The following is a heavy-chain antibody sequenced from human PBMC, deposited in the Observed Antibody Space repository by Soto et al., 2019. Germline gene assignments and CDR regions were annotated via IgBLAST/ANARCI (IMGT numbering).Heavy chain of an antibody. D-gene: IGHD3-22*01. CDR2: IDISGSTI. CDR1: GFSFSDYY. CDR3: AREGLYDISGSSDY. V-gene: IGHV3-11*01. Sequence: PGGSLRLSCAASGFSFSDYYMAWARQAPGKGLEWISYIDISGSTIYYADSVLGRFTISRDNAKNSLSLQMNSLTAEDTAVYYCAREGLYDISGSSDYWGQGTLVTVSS. J-gene: IGHJ4*02.